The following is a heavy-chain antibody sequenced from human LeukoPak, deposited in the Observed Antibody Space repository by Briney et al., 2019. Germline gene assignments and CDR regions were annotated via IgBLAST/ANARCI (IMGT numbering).Heavy chain of an antibody. CDR3: ATYVWGSYRYGY. CDR2: IYYSVNT. CDR1: GGSISSTTYY. D-gene: IGHD3-16*02. V-gene: IGHV4-39*07. Sequence: PSETLSLTCTVPGGSISSTTYYWGWIRQPPGKGLEWIGSIYYSVNTYYSPSLKSRVTISVDPSKNQFSLKLSSVTAADTAVYYCATYVWGSYRYGYWGQGTLVTVSS. J-gene: IGHJ4*02.